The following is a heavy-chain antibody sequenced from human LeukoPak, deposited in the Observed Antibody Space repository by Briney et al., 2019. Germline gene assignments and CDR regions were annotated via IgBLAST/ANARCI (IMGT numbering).Heavy chain of an antibody. D-gene: IGHD3-22*01. V-gene: IGHV1-18*01. CDR1: GYTFTSYG. J-gene: IGHJ5*02. CDR3: ARDFTSSSHYYDSSGYST. CDR2: IRAYNGNT. Sequence: GASVKASSKASGYTFTSYGISCVRQAPGQGLEWMGWIRAYNGNTNYAQKLQGRVTMTTDTSTSTAYTEPRSLRTDYTPVYCCARDFTSSSHYYDSSGYSTWGERALVTVSS.